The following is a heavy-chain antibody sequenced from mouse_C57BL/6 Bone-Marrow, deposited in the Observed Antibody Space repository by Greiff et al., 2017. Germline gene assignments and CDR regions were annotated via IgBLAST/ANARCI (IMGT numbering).Heavy chain of an antibody. Sequence: QVQLQQSGAELMKPGASVKLSCKATGYKFTGYWIEWVKQRPGHGLEWIGEILPGSGSTNYNAKFKGKATFTADTSSNPAYMQLSSLTTEDSAIYYCARRGITTVRGFDYWGQGTTLTVSS. V-gene: IGHV1-9*01. J-gene: IGHJ2*01. CDR2: ILPGSGST. CDR1: GYKFTGYW. D-gene: IGHD1-1*01. CDR3: ARRGITTVRGFDY.